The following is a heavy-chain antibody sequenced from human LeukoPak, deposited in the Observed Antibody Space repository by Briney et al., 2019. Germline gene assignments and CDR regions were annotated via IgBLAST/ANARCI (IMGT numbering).Heavy chain of an antibody. D-gene: IGHD2-2*01. CDR3: ARGIVVPAAIAREADWYFDL. CDR1: GGSISSGGYY. J-gene: IGHJ2*01. V-gene: IGHV4-31*03. CDR2: IYYSGST. Sequence: SETLSLTCTVSGGSISSGGYYWSWIRQHPGKGLEWIGYIYYSGSTYYNPSLKSRVTISVDTSKNQFSLRLSSVTAADTAVYYCARGIVVPAAIAREADWYFDLWGRGTLVTVSS.